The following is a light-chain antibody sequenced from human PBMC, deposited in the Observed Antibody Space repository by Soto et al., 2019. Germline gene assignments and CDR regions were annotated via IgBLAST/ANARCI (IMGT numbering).Light chain of an antibody. CDR1: SSYVGSYNR. J-gene: IGLJ1*01. V-gene: IGLV2-18*02. Sequence: QSVLTQPPSVSGSPGQSVAISCTGTSSYVGSYNRVAWYQQPPGTAPKLTIYEVSNRPSGVPDRFSGSKSGNTASLTISGLQAEDEADYYCSSYTSSSTYVFGTGTRSPS. CDR2: EVS. CDR3: SSYTSSSTYV.